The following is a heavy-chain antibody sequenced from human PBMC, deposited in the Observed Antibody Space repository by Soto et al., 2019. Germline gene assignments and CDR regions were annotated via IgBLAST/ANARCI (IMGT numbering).Heavy chain of an antibody. CDR3: ARGRPSIAAYYYGMDV. CDR2: IVPIFGTA. CDR1: GGTFSSYA. Sequence: SVKVSCKASGGTFSSYAISWVRQAPGQGLEWMGGIVPIFGTANYAQKFQGRVTITADKSTSTAYMELSSLRSEDTAVYYCARGRPSIAAYYYGMDVWGQGTTVTVSS. V-gene: IGHV1-69*06. D-gene: IGHD6-6*01. J-gene: IGHJ6*02.